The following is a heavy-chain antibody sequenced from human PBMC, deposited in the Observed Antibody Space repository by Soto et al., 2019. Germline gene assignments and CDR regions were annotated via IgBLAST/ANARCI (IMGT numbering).Heavy chain of an antibody. CDR3: ASRSFGPTSSGWNVHQH. V-gene: IGHV1-69*13. D-gene: IGHD6-19*01. Sequence: SVKVSCKASGGTFSSYAISWVRQAPGQGLEWMGGIIPIFGTVNYAQKFQGRVTITADESTSTAYMELSSLRSEDTAVYYCASRSFGPTSSGWNVHQHWGQGTLVTVSS. CDR1: GGTFSSYA. J-gene: IGHJ1*01. CDR2: IIPIFGTV.